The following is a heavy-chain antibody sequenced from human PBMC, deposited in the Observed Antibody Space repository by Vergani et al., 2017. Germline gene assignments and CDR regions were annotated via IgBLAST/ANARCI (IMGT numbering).Heavy chain of an antibody. CDR1: GGSFSDYY. CDR3: ASFARAPTRRDPPPDY. J-gene: IGHJ4*02. V-gene: IGHV4-34*01. Sequence: QVQLQEWGAGLLKTSETLSLTCGVSGGSFSDYYWSWIRQAPGMGLEWIGEVNHGGSTNYNPSLKSRVSISVDTSKNQFSLQLTSVTAADSALYFCASFARAPTRRDPPPDYWGQGILVTVSS. CDR2: VNHGGST.